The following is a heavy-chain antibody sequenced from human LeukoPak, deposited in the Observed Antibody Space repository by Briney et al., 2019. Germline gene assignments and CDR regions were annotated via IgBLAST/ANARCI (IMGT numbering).Heavy chain of an antibody. J-gene: IGHJ3*02. V-gene: IGHV1-18*01. D-gene: IGHD3-22*01. CDR3: ARGSRYYDSSGYYEALDI. Sequence: ASVKVSCKASGYTFTSYGVNWVRQAPGQGLEWMGWISSYTDDTSYPQKFQDRITMTTDRSTNTAYVELKSLRSDDTAMYYCARGSRYYDSSGYYEALDIWGQGTMVTVSS. CDR1: GYTFTSYG. CDR2: ISSYTDDT.